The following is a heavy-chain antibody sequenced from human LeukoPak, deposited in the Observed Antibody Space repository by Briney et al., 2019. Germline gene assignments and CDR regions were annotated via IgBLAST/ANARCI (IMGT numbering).Heavy chain of an antibody. CDR1: GGSFSGYY. Sequence: SETLSLTCAVYGGSFSGYYWSWIRQPPGKGLEWIGEINHSGSTNYNPSLKSRVTILVDTSKNQFSLKLSSVTAADTAVYYCARARWLRLRHAFDIWGQGTMVTVSS. D-gene: IGHD5-12*01. CDR2: INHSGST. J-gene: IGHJ3*02. CDR3: ARARWLRLRHAFDI. V-gene: IGHV4-34*01.